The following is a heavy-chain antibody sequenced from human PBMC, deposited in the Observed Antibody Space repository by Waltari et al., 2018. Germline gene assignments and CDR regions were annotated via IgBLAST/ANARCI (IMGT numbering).Heavy chain of an antibody. CDR3: ARSRVQHTYYDFWSGYYPRSLGAVWFDP. J-gene: IGHJ5*02. V-gene: IGHV4-34*01. CDR1: GGSFSGYY. D-gene: IGHD3-3*01. Sequence: QVQLQQWGAGLLKPSETLSLTCAVYGGSFSGYYWSWIRQPPGKGLEWMGEINHSGSTNYNPSLKSRVTISVDTSKNQFSLKLSSVTAADTAVYYCARSRVQHTYYDFWSGYYPRSLGAVWFDPWGQGTLVTVSS. CDR2: INHSGST.